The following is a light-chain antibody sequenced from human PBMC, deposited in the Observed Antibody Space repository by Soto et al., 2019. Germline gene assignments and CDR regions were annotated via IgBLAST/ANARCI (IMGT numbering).Light chain of an antibody. CDR3: QQYGSSPKT. CDR1: QSVSSY. J-gene: IGKJ1*01. CDR2: GTS. Sequence: EIVLTQSPATLSFAPVERSALSCRASQSVSSYLAWYQQKPGQAPRLLIYGTSSRATGIPDRFSGSGSGTDFTLTISRLEPEDFAVYYCQQYGSSPKTFGQGTKVDIK. V-gene: IGKV3-20*01.